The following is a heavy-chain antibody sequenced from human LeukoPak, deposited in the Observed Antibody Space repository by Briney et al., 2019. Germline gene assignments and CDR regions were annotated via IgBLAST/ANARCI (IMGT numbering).Heavy chain of an antibody. CDR1: GFTFSNYG. V-gene: IGHV3-30*03. D-gene: IGHD4-11*01. Sequence: GGSLRLSCAASGFTFSNYGMHWVRQAPGKGLEWVAVISYDGSNKYYADSVKGRFTISRDNSKNTLYLQMNSLRAEDTAVYYRARQQGLQNLNFDYWGQGTLVTVSS. CDR2: ISYDGSNK. CDR3: ARQQGLQNLNFDY. J-gene: IGHJ4*02.